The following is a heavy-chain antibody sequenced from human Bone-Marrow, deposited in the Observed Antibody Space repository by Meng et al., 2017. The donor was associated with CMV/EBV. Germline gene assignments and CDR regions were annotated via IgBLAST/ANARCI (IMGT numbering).Heavy chain of an antibody. J-gene: IGHJ4*02. Sequence: LSLTCAASGFTFSDYYMSWIRQAPGKGLECVSYISNGGSTIHYADSVKGRFTISRDNAKNSLYLQMNNLRAEDTAMYYCARKGSSSPTFDCWGQGTLVTVSS. CDR2: ISNGGSTI. CDR3: ARKGSSSPTFDC. CDR1: GFTFSDYY. D-gene: IGHD6-6*01. V-gene: IGHV3-11*04.